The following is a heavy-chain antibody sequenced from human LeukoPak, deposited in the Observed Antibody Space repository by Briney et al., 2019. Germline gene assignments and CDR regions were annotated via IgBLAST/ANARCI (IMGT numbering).Heavy chain of an antibody. J-gene: IGHJ4*02. CDR1: GXSISRSSDY. CDR2: FYYSGST. Sequence: SETLSLTCTVSGXSISRSSDYWGWIRQPPGKGLEWIGSFYYSGSTYYNPSLKSRVTISVDTSKNQFSLKLSSVTAADTAVYFCVRDYGDHAFDCWGQGTLVTVSS. CDR3: VRDYGDHAFDC. D-gene: IGHD4-17*01. V-gene: IGHV4-39*01.